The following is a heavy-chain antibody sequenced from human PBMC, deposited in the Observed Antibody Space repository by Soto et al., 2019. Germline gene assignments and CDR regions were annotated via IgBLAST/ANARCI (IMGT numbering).Heavy chain of an antibody. J-gene: IGHJ6*03. CDR2: IYYSGST. CDR3: ARRRQDYDILTGYLIQPYYYYYMDV. Sequence: PSETLSLTCTVSGGSISSYYWSWIRQPPGKGLEWIGYIYYSGSTNYNPSLKSRVTISVDTSKNQFSLKLSSVTAADTAVYYCARRRQDYDILTGYLIQPYYYYYMDVWGKGTTVTVSS. V-gene: IGHV4-59*08. CDR1: GGSISSYY. D-gene: IGHD3-9*01.